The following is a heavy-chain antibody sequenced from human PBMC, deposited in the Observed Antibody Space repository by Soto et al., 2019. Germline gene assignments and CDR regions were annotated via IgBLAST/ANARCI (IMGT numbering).Heavy chain of an antibody. J-gene: IGHJ4*02. CDR3: ARVPTGSTVYFDY. D-gene: IGHD1-7*01. CDR2: IYIGGTT. V-gene: IGHV3-66*01. Sequence: EVQLVESGGGLVQPGGSLRLSCAASGFTVSSNYMTWVRQAPGKGLEWVSVIYIGGTTYYADSVKGRFTISRDNSKNTLYLQMNSLRAEDTVVYFCARVPTGSTVYFDYWGRGTLVTVSS. CDR1: GFTVSSNY.